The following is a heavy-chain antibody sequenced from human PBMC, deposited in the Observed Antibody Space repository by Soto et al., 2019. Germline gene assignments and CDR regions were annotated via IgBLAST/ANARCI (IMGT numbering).Heavy chain of an antibody. D-gene: IGHD5-12*01. CDR1: GGTFSSYW. Sequence: ASVKVSCKASGGTFSSYWIGWVRQMPGKGLEWMGIIYPGDSDTRYSPSFQGQVTISADKSISTAYLQWSSLKASDTAMYYCARLYSGNYYYMDVWGKGTTVTVSS. V-gene: IGHV5-51*01. J-gene: IGHJ6*03. CDR2: IYPGDSDT. CDR3: ARLYSGNYYYMDV.